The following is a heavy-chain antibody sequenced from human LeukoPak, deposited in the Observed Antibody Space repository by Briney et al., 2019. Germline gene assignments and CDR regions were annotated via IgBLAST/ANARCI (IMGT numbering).Heavy chain of an antibody. Sequence: ASVKVSCKASGYTFTSYAMHWVRQDPGQRLECMGWINTGNGNTKYSQKFQGRVTITRDTSASTAYMDLSSLRSEDTAVYYCARNTETAIPLPYYFDYWGQGTLVTVSS. V-gene: IGHV1-3*04. D-gene: IGHD2-21*02. CDR2: INTGNGNT. CDR3: ARNTETAIPLPYYFDY. CDR1: GYTFTSYA. J-gene: IGHJ4*02.